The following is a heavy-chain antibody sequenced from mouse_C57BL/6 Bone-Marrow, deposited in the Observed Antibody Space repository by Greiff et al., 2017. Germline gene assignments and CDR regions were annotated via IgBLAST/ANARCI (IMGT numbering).Heavy chain of an antibody. Sequence: EVKLMESGGDLVKPGGSLKLSCAASGFTFSSYGMSWVRQTPDKRLEWVATISSGGSYTSYPDSVKGRFTFSRDTAKHTLYLQMISRKSEDAAVYDGARKGLDDFTFWGQGTTLTVSS. CDR3: ARKGLDDFTF. CDR1: GFTFSSYG. CDR2: ISSGGSYT. V-gene: IGHV5-6*01. D-gene: IGHD2-12*01. J-gene: IGHJ2*01.